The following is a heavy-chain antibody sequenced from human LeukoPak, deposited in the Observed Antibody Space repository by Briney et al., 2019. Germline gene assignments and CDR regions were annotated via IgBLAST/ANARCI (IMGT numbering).Heavy chain of an antibody. CDR1: GGSFSGYY. V-gene: IGHV4-34*01. J-gene: IGHJ4*02. D-gene: IGHD3-16*02. CDR3: ARGRFRLGELSGTFDY. CDR2: INHSGST. Sequence: SETLSLTCAVYGGSFSGYYWSWIRQPPGKGLEWIGEINHSGSTNYNPSLKSRVTISVDTSKNQFSLKLSSVTAAGTVVYYCARGRFRLGELSGTFDYWGQGTLVTVSS.